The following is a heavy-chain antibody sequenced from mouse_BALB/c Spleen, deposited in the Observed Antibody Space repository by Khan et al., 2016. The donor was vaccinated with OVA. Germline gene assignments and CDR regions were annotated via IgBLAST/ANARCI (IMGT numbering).Heavy chain of an antibody. Sequence: QVQLQQSGAELMKPGASVKISCKATGYTFSGYWLEWVKQRPGHGLEWIGEILPGSGSSNYNEKFKGKATFTADISSKTTYMQLSSLTSEDSAVYDCAGVNYGSGGCFDYWGQGTILTVSA. CDR3: AGVNYGSGGCFDY. V-gene: IGHV1-9*01. CDR1: GYTFSGYW. J-gene: IGHJ2*01. D-gene: IGHD1-1*01. CDR2: ILPGSGSS.